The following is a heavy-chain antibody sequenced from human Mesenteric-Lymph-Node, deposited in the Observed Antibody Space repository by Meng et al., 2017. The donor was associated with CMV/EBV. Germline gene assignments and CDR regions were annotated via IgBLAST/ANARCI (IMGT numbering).Heavy chain of an antibody. CDR2: INWRGDST. CDR3: ARDTGEGSFVVVAADGFDY. D-gene: IGHD2-15*01. J-gene: IGHJ4*02. Sequence: FDDYAMSWVRQAPGKGLEWIAGINWRGDSTGYADSVKGRFTISRDNAKNSLYLEMNSLRADDTALYYCARDTGEGSFVVVAADGFDYWGQGTLVTVPQ. CDR1: FDDYA. V-gene: IGHV3-20*03.